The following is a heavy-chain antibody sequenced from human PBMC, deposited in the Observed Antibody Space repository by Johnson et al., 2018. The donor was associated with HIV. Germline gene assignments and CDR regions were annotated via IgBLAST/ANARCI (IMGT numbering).Heavy chain of an antibody. CDR3: ARLGVGATWHAFDI. CDR1: GFTFSSYA. V-gene: IGHV3-30*04. J-gene: IGHJ3*02. Sequence: QVQLVESGGGVVQPGRSLRLSCAASGFTFSSYAMHWVRQAPGKGLEWVAVISYDGSNKYYADSVKGRFTISRDNSKNTLYLQMNSLRADDTAVYYCARLGVGATWHAFDIWGQGTMVTVSS. D-gene: IGHD1-26*01. CDR2: ISYDGSNK.